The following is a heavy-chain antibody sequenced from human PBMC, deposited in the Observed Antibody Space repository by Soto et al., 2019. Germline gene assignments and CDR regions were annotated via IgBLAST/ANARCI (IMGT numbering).Heavy chain of an antibody. V-gene: IGHV3-9*01. J-gene: IGHJ5*02. Sequence: GGSLRLSCAASGFTFDDYAMHWVRQAPGKGLEWVSGLSWNSGRIGYADSVKGRFTISRDNAKNSLYLQMNSLRAEDTAVYYCASARHIGPWGQGTLVTVSS. CDR2: LSWNSGRI. CDR3: ASARHIGP. CDR1: GFTFDDYA. D-gene: IGHD2-21*01.